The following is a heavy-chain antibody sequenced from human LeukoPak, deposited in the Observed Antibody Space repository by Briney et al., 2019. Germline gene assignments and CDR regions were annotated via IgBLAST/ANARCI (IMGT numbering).Heavy chain of an antibody. V-gene: IGHV3-64D*06. CDR3: VRGTGY. Sequence: GRSLRLYRSVSGFTFSTYVMHWVRQAPGKGLEYVSAISSNGDNTYYADSVKGRFTISRDNSKNTLYLQMSSLRADDTAVYYCVRGTGYWGQGTLVTVS. J-gene: IGHJ4*02. CDR2: ISSNGDNT. CDR1: GFTFSTYV.